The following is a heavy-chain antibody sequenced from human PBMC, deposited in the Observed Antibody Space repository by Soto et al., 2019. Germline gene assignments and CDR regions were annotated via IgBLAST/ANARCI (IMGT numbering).Heavy chain of an antibody. CDR1: GGSISSGGYS. J-gene: IGHJ4*02. Sequence: SETLSLTCTVSGGSISSGGYSWTWIRQSPGKGLEWIGYTYQSGSAYYNPSLKSRVTISVDRSKNQFSLNLTSVTAADTAFYYCATTRGLAVGGSFDYWGQGMLVTVSS. V-gene: IGHV4-30-2*06. CDR2: TYQSGSA. CDR3: ATTRGLAVGGSFDY. D-gene: IGHD3-10*01.